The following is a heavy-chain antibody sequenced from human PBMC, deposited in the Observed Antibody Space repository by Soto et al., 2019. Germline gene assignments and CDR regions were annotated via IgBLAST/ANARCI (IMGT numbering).Heavy chain of an antibody. J-gene: IGHJ5*02. Sequence: SETLSLTCTVSGGSISSGDYYWSWIRQPPGKGLEWIGYIYYSGSTYYNPSLKSRVTISVDTSKNQFSLKLSSVTAADTAVYYCASDRYYYGSGRPHNWFDPWGQGTLATVSS. D-gene: IGHD3-10*01. V-gene: IGHV4-30-4*01. CDR3: ASDRYYYGSGRPHNWFDP. CDR2: IYYSGST. CDR1: GGSISSGDYY.